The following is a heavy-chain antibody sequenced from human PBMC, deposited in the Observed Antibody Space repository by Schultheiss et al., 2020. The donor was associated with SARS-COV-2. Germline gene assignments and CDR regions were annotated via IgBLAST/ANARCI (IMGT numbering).Heavy chain of an antibody. CDR2: IYTSGST. CDR3: ARGAATLFDP. J-gene: IGHJ5*02. Sequence: SETLSLTCAVYGGSFSGYYWSWIRQPPGKGLEWIGRIYTSGSTNYNPSLKSRVTISVDTSKNQFSLKLSSVTAADTAVYYCARGAATLFDPWGQGTLVTV. D-gene: IGHD2-15*01. CDR1: GGSFSGYY. V-gene: IGHV4-59*10.